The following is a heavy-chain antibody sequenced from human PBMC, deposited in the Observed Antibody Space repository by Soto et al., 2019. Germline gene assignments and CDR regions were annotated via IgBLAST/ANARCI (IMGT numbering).Heavy chain of an antibody. Sequence: ESGGGLVQPGGSLRLSCAASGFTFSSYSMNWVRQAPGKGLEWVSYISSSSSTIYYADSVKGRFTISRDNAKNSLYLQMNSLRAEDTAVYYCARRDGSYGYDYYYYYYMDVWGKGTTVTVSS. CDR2: ISSSSSTI. V-gene: IGHV3-48*01. D-gene: IGHD5-18*01. CDR3: ARRDGSYGYDYYYYYYMDV. J-gene: IGHJ6*03. CDR1: GFTFSSYS.